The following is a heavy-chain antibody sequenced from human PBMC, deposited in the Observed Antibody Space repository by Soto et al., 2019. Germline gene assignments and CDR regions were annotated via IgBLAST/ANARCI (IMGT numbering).Heavy chain of an antibody. Sequence: ASVKVSCKTSGYIFTNYYMHWVRQAPGQGLEWMGIINPTGGFTTYAQNFQDRVNMTRDTSTSTVYMDLSSLRSEDTAVYYCARGRSQWELKLDYWGQGTPVTVSS. D-gene: IGHD1-26*01. CDR2: INPTGGFT. CDR3: ARGRSQWELKLDY. CDR1: GYIFTNYY. V-gene: IGHV1-46*01. J-gene: IGHJ4*02.